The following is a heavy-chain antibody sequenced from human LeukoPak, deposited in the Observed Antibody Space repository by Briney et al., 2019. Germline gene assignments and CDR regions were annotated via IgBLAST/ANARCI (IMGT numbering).Heavy chain of an antibody. CDR3: ARDRAALQDWVEFDP. CDR2: ISGRGGST. D-gene: IGHD3/OR15-3a*01. J-gene: IGHJ5*02. Sequence: PGRSLRLSCVVSGITLSNYGMSWVRQAPGKGLEWVSGISGRGGSTNYADSVKGRFIVSRDESENTLYLQMNSLRVEDTAVYFCARDRAALQDWVEFDPWGQGTPVIVSS. V-gene: IGHV3-23*01. CDR1: GITLSNYG.